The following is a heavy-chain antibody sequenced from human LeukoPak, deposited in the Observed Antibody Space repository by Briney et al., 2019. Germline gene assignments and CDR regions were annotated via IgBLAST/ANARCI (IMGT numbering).Heavy chain of an antibody. V-gene: IGHV4-4*07. D-gene: IGHD5-18*01. CDR3: ARGGYSRRYNWFDP. J-gene: IGHJ5*02. Sequence: NPSETLSLTCTVSGGSISSYYWSWIRQPAGKGLEWIGRIYTSGSTNYNPSLKSRVTMSVDTSKNQFSLKLSSVTAADTAVHYCARGGYSRRYNWFDPWGQGTLVTVSS. CDR2: IYTSGST. CDR1: GGSISSYY.